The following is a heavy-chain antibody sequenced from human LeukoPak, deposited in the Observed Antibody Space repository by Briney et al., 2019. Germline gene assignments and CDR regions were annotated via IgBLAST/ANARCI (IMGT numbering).Heavy chain of an antibody. CDR3: ANKRAYDSTVAP. CDR1: GFTFSSCG. J-gene: IGHJ5*02. D-gene: IGHD3-22*01. V-gene: IGHV3-30*18. Sequence: GGSLRLSCAASGFTFSSCGMHWVRQAPGKGLEWVAVITNDGKNKYYADSVKGRFIISRDNSKNTLYLQMNSLRTEDTAVYYCANKRAYDSTVAPGGQGTLVTVSA. CDR2: ITNDGKNK.